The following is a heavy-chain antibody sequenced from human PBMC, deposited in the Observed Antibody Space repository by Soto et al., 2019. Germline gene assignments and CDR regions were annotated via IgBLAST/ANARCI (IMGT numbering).Heavy chain of an antibody. V-gene: IGHV4-34*01. J-gene: IGHJ4*02. Sequence: SETLSLTCAVYGGSFSGYYWSWIRQPPGKGLEWIGEINHSGSTNYNPSLKSRVTISVDTSKNQFSLKLSSVTAADTAVYYCARGRRENCSGGSCYFITRIPFFDYWGQGTLVTVSS. D-gene: IGHD2-15*01. CDR1: GGSFSGYY. CDR3: ARGRRENCSGGSCYFITRIPFFDY. CDR2: INHSGST.